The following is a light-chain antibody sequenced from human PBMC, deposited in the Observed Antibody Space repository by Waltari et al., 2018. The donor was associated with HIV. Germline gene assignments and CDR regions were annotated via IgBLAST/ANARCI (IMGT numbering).Light chain of an antibody. CDR1: QDISNS. V-gene: IGKV1-NL1*01. Sequence: DIQMTQSPSSLSAAIGDTVSIPCRASQDISNSVSWFPQPPGKVPKLLVHGAFILQRGVPSRFSGSGSGTHYTLTISGLQAEDFATYFCQQYYGVPLTFGGGTRVDI. CDR3: QQYYGVPLT. CDR2: GAF. J-gene: IGKJ4*01.